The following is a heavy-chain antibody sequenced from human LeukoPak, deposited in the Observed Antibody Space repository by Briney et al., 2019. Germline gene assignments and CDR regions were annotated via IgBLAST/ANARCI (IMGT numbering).Heavy chain of an antibody. CDR2: VNHSGST. CDR1: GGSISSGDYY. D-gene: IGHD6-19*01. Sequence: PSQTLSLTCTVSGGSISSGDYYWSWIRQPPGKGLEWIGEVNHSGSTNYNPSLKSRVTILVDTSKNQFSLKLSSVTAADTAVYYCASTWEWLVRGYFDLWGRGTLVTVSS. CDR3: ASTWEWLVRGYFDL. V-gene: IGHV4-30-4*01. J-gene: IGHJ2*01.